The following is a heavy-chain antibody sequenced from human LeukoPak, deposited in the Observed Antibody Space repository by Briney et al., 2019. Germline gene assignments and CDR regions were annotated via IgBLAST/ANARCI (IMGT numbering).Heavy chain of an antibody. CDR2: ISAYNGNT. D-gene: IGHD4-17*01. CDR1: GKTLTELS. CDR3: ARTTVSYYFDY. J-gene: IGHJ4*02. Sequence: ASVKVSCKVSGKTLTELSMHWVRQAPGKGLEWMGWISAYNGNTNYAQKLQGRVTMTTDTSTSTAYMELRSLRSDDTAVYYCARTTVSYYFDYWGQGTLVTVSS. V-gene: IGHV1-18*01.